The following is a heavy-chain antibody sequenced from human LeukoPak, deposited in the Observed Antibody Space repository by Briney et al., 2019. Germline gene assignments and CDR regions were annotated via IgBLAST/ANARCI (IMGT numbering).Heavy chain of an antibody. J-gene: IGHJ3*02. D-gene: IGHD1-26*01. CDR2: ISGSGDIT. CDR3: ARELRDAFDI. CDR1: GFTFSAYV. Sequence: GGSLRLSCAASGFTFSAYVMSWVRQAPGKGLEWVSSISGSGDITYYADSVKGRFTISRDNSRNTLYLQMNSLRAEDTAVYYCARELRDAFDIWGQGTMVTVSS. V-gene: IGHV3-23*01.